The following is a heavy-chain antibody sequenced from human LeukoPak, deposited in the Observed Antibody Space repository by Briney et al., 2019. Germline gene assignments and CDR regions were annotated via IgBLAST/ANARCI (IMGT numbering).Heavy chain of an antibody. CDR2: ISDDSSFT. D-gene: IGHD5-12*01. J-gene: IGHJ4*02. V-gene: IGHV3-23*01. Sequence: PGGSLRLSCAASGFTFNNYAMNWVRQAPGKGLECVSIISDDSSFTYYLDSVKGRSTIFRDNSKNTLYLHMNSLKAEDTAVYYCAKGRCSGPGCDSFDYWGQGTLVTVSS. CDR3: AKGRCSGPGCDSFDY. CDR1: GFTFNNYA.